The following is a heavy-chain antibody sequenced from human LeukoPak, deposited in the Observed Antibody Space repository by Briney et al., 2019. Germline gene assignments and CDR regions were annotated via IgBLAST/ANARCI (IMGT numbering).Heavy chain of an antibody. CDR1: GGSVSSGNYY. J-gene: IGHJ4*02. D-gene: IGHD2-2*01. CDR3: ARDRSRGYFDY. V-gene: IGHV4-61*01. Sequence: SETLSLTCTVSGGSVSSGNYYWSWILQPPGKGLEWIGYIYYSGSTNYNPSLKSRVTISVDTSKNQFSLKLSSVTAADTAVYYCARDRSRGYFDYWGQGTLVTVSS. CDR2: IYYSGST.